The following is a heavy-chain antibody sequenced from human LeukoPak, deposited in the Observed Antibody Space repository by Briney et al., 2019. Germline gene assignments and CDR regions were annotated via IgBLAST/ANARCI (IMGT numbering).Heavy chain of an antibody. V-gene: IGHV4-34*01. CDR2: INHSGST. Sequence: SETLSLTCTVSGGSISSYYWSWIRQPPGKGLEWIGEINHSGSTNYNPSLKSRVTISVDTSKNQFSLKLGSVTAADTAVYYCARLTMVRGVAYYMDVWGKGTTVTISS. D-gene: IGHD3-10*01. CDR1: GGSISSYY. CDR3: ARLTMVRGVAYYMDV. J-gene: IGHJ6*03.